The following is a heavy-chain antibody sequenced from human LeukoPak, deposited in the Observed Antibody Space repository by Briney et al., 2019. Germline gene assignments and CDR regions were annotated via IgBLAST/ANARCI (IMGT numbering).Heavy chain of an antibody. CDR1: GYTFTSYG. CDR3: ARAGGYVWGSYRPFDY. J-gene: IGHJ4*02. V-gene: IGHV1-18*01. CDR2: ISAYNRNT. Sequence: ASVKVFCKASGYTFTSYGISWVRQAPGQGLEWMGWISAYNRNTNYAQKLQGRVTMTADTSTSTAYLELRSLRSDDTAVYFCARAGGYVWGSYRPFDYWGKGTLVAVSS. D-gene: IGHD3-16*02.